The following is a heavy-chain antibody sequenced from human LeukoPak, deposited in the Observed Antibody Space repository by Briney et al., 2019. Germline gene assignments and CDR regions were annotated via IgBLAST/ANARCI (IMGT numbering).Heavy chain of an antibody. V-gene: IGHV4-39*07. CDR2: LYYSGTT. CDR3: ARDSWYYYDSSGYPGRNWFDP. J-gene: IGHJ5*02. CDR1: GGSISSGGYY. D-gene: IGHD3-22*01. Sequence: PSETLSLTCTVSGGSISSGGYYWGWLRQAPGKGLEWIGTLYYSGTTFYKPSLKSRLTMSVDTSKNQFSLMLTSVTAADTAVYYCARDSWYYYDSSGYPGRNWFDPWGQGTLVTVSS.